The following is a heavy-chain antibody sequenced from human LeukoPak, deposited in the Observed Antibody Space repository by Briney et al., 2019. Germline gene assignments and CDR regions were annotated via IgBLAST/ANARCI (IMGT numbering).Heavy chain of an antibody. CDR2: IYSGGST. D-gene: IGHD3-22*01. CDR3: ARERYGSSGYLFDY. CDR1: GFTFSSYS. V-gene: IGHV3-66*01. J-gene: IGHJ4*02. Sequence: GGSLRLSCAASGFTFSSYSMNWVRQAPGKGLEWVSVIYSGGSTYYADSVKGRFTISRDNSKNTLYLQMNSLRAEDTAVYYCARERYGSSGYLFDYWGQGTLVTVSS.